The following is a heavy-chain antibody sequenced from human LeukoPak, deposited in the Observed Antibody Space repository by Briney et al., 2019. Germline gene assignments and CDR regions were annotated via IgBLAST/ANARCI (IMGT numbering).Heavy chain of an antibody. J-gene: IGHJ5*02. CDR1: GFTVTNAR. CDR2: IQRKSDGETT. CDR3: STGGGTYSLGA. V-gene: IGHV3-15*01. D-gene: IGHD1-26*01. Sequence: PGGSLRLSCAASGFTVTNARMTWVRQTPGKGPEWVGHIQRKSDGETTDYAAPVKDRFTISRDDSKNTLYLQMNSLKTEDTAVYYCSTGGGTYSLGAWGQGTLVIVSS.